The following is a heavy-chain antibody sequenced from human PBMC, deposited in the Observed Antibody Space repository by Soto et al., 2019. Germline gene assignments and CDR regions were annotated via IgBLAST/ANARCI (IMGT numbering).Heavy chain of an antibody. J-gene: IGHJ5*02. D-gene: IGHD3-16*01. CDR2: IYYSGST. V-gene: IGHV4-59*01. Sequence: SETLSLTCTGSGGSISSYYWSWIRQPPGKGLEWIGYIYYSGSTNYNPSLKSRVTISVDTSKNQFSLKLSSVTAADTAVYYCARRAFWAQYWFDPWGQGTLVTVSS. CDR3: ARRAFWAQYWFDP. CDR1: GGSISSYY.